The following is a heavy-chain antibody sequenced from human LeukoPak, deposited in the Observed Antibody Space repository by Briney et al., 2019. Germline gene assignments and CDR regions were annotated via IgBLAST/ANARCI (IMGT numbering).Heavy chain of an antibody. Sequence: SGPTLVNPTQTLTLTCTFSGFSLSTSGAGVGWICQPPGKALEWLALIYWDDDKRYSPSLKSRLTITKDTSKNQVVLTMTNMDPVDTATYYCAHRRHGYCSTSCYSFDYWGQGTLVTVSS. CDR1: GFSLSTSGAG. CDR2: IYWDDDK. J-gene: IGHJ4*02. D-gene: IGHD2-2*01. CDR3: AHRRHGYCSTSCYSFDY. V-gene: IGHV2-5*02.